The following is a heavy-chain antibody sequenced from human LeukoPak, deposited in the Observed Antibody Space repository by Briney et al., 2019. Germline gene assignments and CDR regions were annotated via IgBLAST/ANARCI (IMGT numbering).Heavy chain of an antibody. CDR3: ARLPNYYDSKAFDI. Sequence: ETMCLTCTVSGGSISSYYWSWIRQPPGKGLEWIGYIYYSGSTNYNPALKSRVTISVDTSKNQFSLKLSSVTAADTAVYYCARLPNYYDSKAFDIWGQGALGPVSS. CDR2: IYYSGST. V-gene: IGHV4-59*08. CDR1: GGSISSYY. D-gene: IGHD3-22*01. J-gene: IGHJ3*02.